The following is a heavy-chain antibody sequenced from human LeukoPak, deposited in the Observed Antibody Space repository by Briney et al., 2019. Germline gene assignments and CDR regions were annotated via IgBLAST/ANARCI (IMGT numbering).Heavy chain of an antibody. V-gene: IGHV3-21*01. CDR2: ISSSSSYI. CDR3: ARGGGYDSTPVKY. D-gene: IGHD5-12*01. CDR1: GFTFSSYS. J-gene: IGHJ4*02. Sequence: PGGSLRLSCAASGFTFSSYSMNWVRQAPGKGLEWVSSISSSSSYIYYADSVKGRFTISRDNAKNSLYLQMNSLRAEDTAVYYCARGGGYDSTPVKYWGQGTLVTVSS.